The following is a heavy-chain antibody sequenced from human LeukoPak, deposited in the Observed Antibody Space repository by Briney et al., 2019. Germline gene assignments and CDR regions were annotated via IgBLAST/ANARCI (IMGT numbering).Heavy chain of an antibody. CDR3: ARGGRITIFGP. Sequence: SETLSLTCTVSGGSISSHYWSWIRQPPGKGLEWIGYIYYSGSTNYNPSLKSRVTISVDTSKNQFSLKLSSVTAADTAVYYCARGGRITIFGPWGQGTLVTVSS. CDR1: GGSISSHY. CDR2: IYYSGST. J-gene: IGHJ5*02. D-gene: IGHD3-3*01. V-gene: IGHV4-59*11.